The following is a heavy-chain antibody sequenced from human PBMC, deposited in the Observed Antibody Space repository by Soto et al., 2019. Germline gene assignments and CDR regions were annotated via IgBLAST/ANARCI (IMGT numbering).Heavy chain of an antibody. CDR3: ARHCYSEHLVNNWFDP. V-gene: IGHV4-39*01. J-gene: IGHJ5*02. CDR1: GGSISSSDYK. CDR2: IYYSGTT. Sequence: QLQLQESGPGLVKPSETLSLTCTVSGGSISSSDYKWGWIRQPPGKGLEWIGAIYYSGTTYYNPSLKSRVTMSVDTSKNQFSLKLNSVTAADTAVYYCARHCYSEHLVNNWFDPWGQGTLVTVSS. D-gene: IGHD6-6*01.